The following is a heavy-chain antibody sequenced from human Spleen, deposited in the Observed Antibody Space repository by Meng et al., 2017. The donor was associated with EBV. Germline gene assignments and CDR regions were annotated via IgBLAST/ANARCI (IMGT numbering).Heavy chain of an antibody. CDR2: INTNTGNP. CDR1: GYTFTNYA. Sequence: QVRLVQSGSELXXXXXSXTVXGXASGYTFTNYAMNWVRQAPGQGFEWMGWINTNTGNPTYDQGFTGRFVFSLDTSVNTAYLRISSLKPEDTAIYYCARDLPLYSYDDSDYSWGQGSLVTVSS. CDR3: ARDLPLYSYDDSDYS. V-gene: IGHV7-4-1*02. J-gene: IGHJ5*02. D-gene: IGHD3-22*01.